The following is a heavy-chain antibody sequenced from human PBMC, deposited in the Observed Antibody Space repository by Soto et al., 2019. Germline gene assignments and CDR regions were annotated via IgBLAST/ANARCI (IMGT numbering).Heavy chain of an antibody. J-gene: IGHJ2*01. CDR3: ARESHDILTGPPWVWYFDL. CDR2: INDRGSI. CDR1: GGSFSGYY. V-gene: IGHV4-34*01. Sequence: QVQLQQWGAGPLRPLETLSLTCGVSGGSFSGYYWAWIRQFPRKGVEWIGEINDRGSINYNPSSKSRVSISVDTSKNHYSLTLRSVPAADTAVYYCARESHDILTGPPWVWYFDLWGRGTLVTVSS. D-gene: IGHD3-9*01.